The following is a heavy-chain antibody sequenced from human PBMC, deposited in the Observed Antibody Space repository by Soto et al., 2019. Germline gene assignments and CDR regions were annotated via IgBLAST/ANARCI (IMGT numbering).Heavy chain of an antibody. V-gene: IGHV4-59*01. Sequence: SETLSLTCTVSGGSISSYYWSWIRQPPGKGLEWIGYIYYSGSTNYNPSLKSRVTISVDTSKNQFSLKLSSVTAADTAVYYCARGGHYDFWSGPNYYYYYMDVGGKGTTVTVSS. D-gene: IGHD3-3*01. CDR3: ARGGHYDFWSGPNYYYYYMDV. CDR1: GGSISSYY. CDR2: IYYSGST. J-gene: IGHJ6*03.